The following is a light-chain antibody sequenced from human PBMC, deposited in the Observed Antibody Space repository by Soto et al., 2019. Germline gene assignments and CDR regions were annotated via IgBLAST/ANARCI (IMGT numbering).Light chain of an antibody. V-gene: IGKV3-15*01. CDR1: RPVVRQ. Sequence: PQELVSLSCRAIRPVVRQYIAWYQQKPGQAPRLVIYAASTRATGIPDRFSGSVSGTEFTLTISSLQSEDFAVYYCQQYNEWPPFTFGQGTRLEI. CDR2: AAS. J-gene: IGKJ5*01. CDR3: QQYNEWPPFT.